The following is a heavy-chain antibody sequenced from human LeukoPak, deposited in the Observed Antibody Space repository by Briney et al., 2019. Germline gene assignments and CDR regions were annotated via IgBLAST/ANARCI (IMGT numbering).Heavy chain of an antibody. V-gene: IGHV3-30*03. CDR2: ISYDGSNK. CDR1: VFTFSSYG. CDR3: TLLLFGEPLLPYGDV. D-gene: IGHD3-10*01. Sequence: GRSLRLSCAASVFTFSSYGMHWVRQAPGKGLEWVAVISYDGSNKYYADSVKGRFTISRDNSKNTLYLQMNSLRAEDTAVYYGTLLLFGEPLLPYGDVWGQGTTVTVSS. J-gene: IGHJ6*02.